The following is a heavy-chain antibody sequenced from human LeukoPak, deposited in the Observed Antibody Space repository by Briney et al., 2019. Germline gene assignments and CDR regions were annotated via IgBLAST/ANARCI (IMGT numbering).Heavy chain of an antibody. Sequence: PGGSLRLSCAASGFTFSSYWMSWVRQAPGKGLEWVANIKEDGSGEYYVDSVKGRFTISRDNAKNSLYLQMNSLRAEDTAVYYCASRIGYDWGPGYFDYWGQGTLVTVSS. V-gene: IGHV3-7*01. J-gene: IGHJ4*02. CDR3: ASRIGYDWGPGYFDY. CDR1: GFTFSSYW. D-gene: IGHD5-12*01. CDR2: IKEDGSGE.